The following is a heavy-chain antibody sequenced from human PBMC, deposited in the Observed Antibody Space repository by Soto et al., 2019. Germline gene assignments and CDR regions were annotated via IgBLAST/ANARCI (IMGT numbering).Heavy chain of an antibody. D-gene: IGHD3-16*01. CDR1: CGSVSSGTYY. V-gene: IGHV4-61*01. CDR2: ISNTGSA. Sequence: PSETLSLTCTVSCGSVSSGTYYWSWVRQPPGKALEWIGYISNTGSASYNPSLKSRVTISVDSSRNQFSLKLSSVTAADTAVYYCARGSDYAGVFDYWGQGALVTVSS. J-gene: IGHJ4*02. CDR3: ARGSDYAGVFDY.